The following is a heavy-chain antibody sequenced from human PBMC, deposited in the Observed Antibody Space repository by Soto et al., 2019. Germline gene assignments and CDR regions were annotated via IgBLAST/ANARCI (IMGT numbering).Heavy chain of an antibody. J-gene: IGHJ4*02. Sequence: SETLSLTCAVYGGSFSGYYWSWIRQPPGEGLEWIGEINHSGSTNYNPSLKSRVTISVDTSKNQFSLKLSSVTAADTAVYYCARADSGSPTPATLDYWGQGTLVTVSS. CDR1: GGSFSGYY. CDR2: INHSGST. D-gene: IGHD1-26*01. V-gene: IGHV4-34*01. CDR3: ARADSGSPTPATLDY.